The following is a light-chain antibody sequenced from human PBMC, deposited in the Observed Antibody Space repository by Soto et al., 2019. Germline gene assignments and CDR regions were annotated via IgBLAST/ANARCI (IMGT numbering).Light chain of an antibody. CDR2: GAS. J-gene: IGKJ1*01. CDR3: TQYGSPPWT. Sequence: TSTLSLSPGERGTLSCRASQNLGTLYLAWFQQKSGQAPRLLIYGASSRATGIPDRFSGSGSGTDFTLTISRLEPEDFAGDCSTQYGSPPWTFGHGSMVAIK. V-gene: IGKV3-20*01. CDR1: QNLGTLY.